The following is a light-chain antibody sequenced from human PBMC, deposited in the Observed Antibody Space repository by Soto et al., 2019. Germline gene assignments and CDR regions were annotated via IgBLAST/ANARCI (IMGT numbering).Light chain of an antibody. V-gene: IGKV3-20*01. Sequence: EVVLTQSPGTLSFSRGERATLSCRASERIYSAYLGWYQQKPGQAPRLLIYGTSSRATGIPDRFSGSGSGTDFTLTISRLEPEDFAVYYCQQYGNSPITFGQGTRLEN. CDR2: GTS. CDR3: QQYGNSPIT. J-gene: IGKJ5*01. CDR1: ERIYSAY.